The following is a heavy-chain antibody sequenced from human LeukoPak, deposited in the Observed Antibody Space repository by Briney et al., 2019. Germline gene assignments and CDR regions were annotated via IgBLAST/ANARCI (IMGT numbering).Heavy chain of an antibody. V-gene: IGHV3-30-3*01. Sequence: PGRSLRLSCAASGFTFSSYAMHWVRQAPGKGLEWVAVISYDGSSKYYADSVKGRFTISRDNSKNTLYRQMNSLRAEDTAVYYCARDSRGIYYYDSSGHYDWFDPWGQGTLVTVSS. CDR3: ARDSRGIYYYDSSGHYDWFDP. J-gene: IGHJ5*02. CDR1: GFTFSSYA. D-gene: IGHD3-22*01. CDR2: ISYDGSSK.